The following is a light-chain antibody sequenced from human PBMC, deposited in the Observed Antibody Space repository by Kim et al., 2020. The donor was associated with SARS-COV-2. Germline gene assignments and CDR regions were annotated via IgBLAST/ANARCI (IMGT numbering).Light chain of an antibody. Sequence: PGEGATLSCRASQSVDSNYLAWYQQRPGQAPRLLIYGASSRATGIPDRFSGSGSGTDFTLTISRLEPEDFAVYYCQQYGLSSRNTFGQGTKVDIK. CDR1: QSVDSNY. J-gene: IGKJ2*01. V-gene: IGKV3-20*01. CDR2: GAS. CDR3: QQYGLSSRNT.